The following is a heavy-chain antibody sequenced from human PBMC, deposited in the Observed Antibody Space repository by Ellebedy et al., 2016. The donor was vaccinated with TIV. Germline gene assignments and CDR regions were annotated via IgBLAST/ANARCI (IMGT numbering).Heavy chain of an antibody. CDR3: ARDDGIRTVDY. D-gene: IGHD1-1*01. CDR2: ISWNSGSK. J-gene: IGHJ4*02. Sequence: GGSLRLXCVASGFKFNDYAMHWVRQVPGKGLEWVSAISWNSGSKGYAESVKGRFTVSRDNAKNSLYLQMNSLRAEDTAVYYCARDDGIRTVDYWGQGTLVTVSS. V-gene: IGHV3-9*01. CDR1: GFKFNDYA.